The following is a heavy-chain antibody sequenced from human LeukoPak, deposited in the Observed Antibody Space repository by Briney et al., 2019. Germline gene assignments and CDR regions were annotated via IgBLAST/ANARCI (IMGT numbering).Heavy chain of an antibody. CDR3: ARDRFSDYAFDY. V-gene: IGHV3-48*04. Sequence: GGSLRLSCAASGFTFSSHSMNWVRQAPGKGLEWVSHISGSGSTIYYADSVKGRFTISRDNAKNLLYLQMNSLRVEDTAVYYCARDRFSDYAFDYWGQGTLVTVSS. CDR1: GFTFSSHS. D-gene: IGHD4-17*01. J-gene: IGHJ4*02. CDR2: ISGSGSTI.